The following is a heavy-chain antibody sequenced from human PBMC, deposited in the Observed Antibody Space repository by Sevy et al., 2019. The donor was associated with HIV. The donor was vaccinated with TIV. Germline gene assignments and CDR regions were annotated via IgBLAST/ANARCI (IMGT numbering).Heavy chain of an antibody. J-gene: IGHJ3*02. CDR3: VREDNNAPRTLLSFDI. CDR2: INPNSGVT. V-gene: IGHV1-2*06. Sequence: ASVKVSCKATGYMFSDYNMHWVRQAPGQGLEWMALINPNSGVTIYAQKFRGRVSLTRDTSMSTAYMELSALTSDDTAVYYCVREDNNAPRTLLSFDIWGQWTMVSVS. CDR1: GYMFSDYN. D-gene: IGHD1-20*01.